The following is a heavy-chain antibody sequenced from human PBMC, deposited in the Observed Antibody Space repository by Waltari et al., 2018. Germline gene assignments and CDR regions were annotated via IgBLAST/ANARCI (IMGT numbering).Heavy chain of an antibody. CDR2: IYYSGGT. D-gene: IGHD3-3*01. CDR3: ARGYDFWSGYSIPSYFDY. J-gene: IGHJ4*02. V-gene: IGHV4-59*01. CDR1: GGSISSYY. Sequence: QVQLQESGPGLVKPSETLSLTCTVSGGSISSYYWSWIRQPPGKGLEWIGYIYYSGGTNYNPSLKSRVTISVDTSKNQFSLKLSSVTAADMAVYYCARGYDFWSGYSIPSYFDYWGQGTLVTVSS.